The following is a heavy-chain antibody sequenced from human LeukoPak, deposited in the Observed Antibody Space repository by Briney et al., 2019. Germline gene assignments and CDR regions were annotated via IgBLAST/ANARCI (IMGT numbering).Heavy chain of an antibody. V-gene: IGHV4-38-2*02. D-gene: IGHD1-1*01. CDR3: AREGYNIHWFDP. CDR2: IFHTGNT. Sequence: PSETLSLTCTVSGYSISSGYNWGWIRQPPGKGLEWIGSIFHTGNTYYNPSLKSRVTISVDASRNQFSLNLRFVTAADTAVYYCAREGYNIHWFDPWGQGTLVTVSS. J-gene: IGHJ5*02. CDR1: GYSISSGYN.